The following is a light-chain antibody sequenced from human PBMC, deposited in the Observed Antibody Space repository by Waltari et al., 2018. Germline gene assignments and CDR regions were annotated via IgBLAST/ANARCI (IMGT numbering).Light chain of an antibody. CDR1: SGHSSNV. V-gene: IGLV4-69*01. CDR2: VNSDGSH. CDR3: QTGCHGTWV. J-gene: IGLJ3*02. Sequence: LVLTQSPSASASLGASVKLTCTLSSGHSSNVIAWLQQQPEKGPRYLMKVNSDGSHSKGDKIPDRFSGSSSGTEHYLTISSLQSEDEADYYCQTGCHGTWVFGGGTKLTVL.